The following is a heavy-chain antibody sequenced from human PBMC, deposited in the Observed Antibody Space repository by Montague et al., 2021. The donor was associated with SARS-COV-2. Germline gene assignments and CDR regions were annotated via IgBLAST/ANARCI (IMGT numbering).Heavy chain of an antibody. V-gene: IGHV4-34*01. CDR1: GGSFSTYS. CDR2: THHGGST. Sequence: SETLSLTCAVHGGSFSTYSWNWIRQPPGKGREWIGETHHGGSTNYNPSLKSRVTISADTSKNQFSLKLTSVAAADTAVYYCARLGDGVVPSPILGVGPYYSYYYMDVWGKGTTVTVSS. CDR3: ARLGDGVVPSPILGVGPYYSYYYMDV. D-gene: IGHD3-10*01. J-gene: IGHJ6*03.